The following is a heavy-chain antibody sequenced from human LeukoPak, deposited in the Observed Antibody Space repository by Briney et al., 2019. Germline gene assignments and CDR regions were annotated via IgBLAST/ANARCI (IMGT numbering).Heavy chain of an antibody. CDR3: AEGPVIGYCGGGGSPGGGPFDC. CDR2: ISGSGGTT. CDR1: GFTFSSYA. J-gene: IGHJ4*02. Sequence: GASLRLSCAASGFTFSSYAMSWVRQAPGKGLEWVSAISGSGGTTYYADSVKGRFTISRDNSKNTLYLQMNSLRAEDTAVVYCAEGPVIGYCGGGGSPGGGPFDCWGQGTLVTVSS. V-gene: IGHV3-23*01. D-gene: IGHD2-21*01.